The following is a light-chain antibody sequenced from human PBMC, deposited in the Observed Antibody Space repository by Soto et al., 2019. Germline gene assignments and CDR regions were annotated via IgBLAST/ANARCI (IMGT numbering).Light chain of an antibody. CDR1: QSVSSSY. CDR3: QQYSNSPRT. J-gene: IGKJ1*01. CDR2: GAS. V-gene: IGKV3-20*01. Sequence: EIVLTQSPGALSLSPGERATLSCGASQSVSSSYLAWYQQKPGQAPRLLIYGASTRATGIPDRFSGSGSGTDFTLTISRLEPEDFAVYYCQQYSNSPRTFGQGTKVEIK.